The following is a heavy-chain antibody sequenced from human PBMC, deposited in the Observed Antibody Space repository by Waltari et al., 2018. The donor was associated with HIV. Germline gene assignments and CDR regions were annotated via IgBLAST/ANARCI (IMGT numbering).Heavy chain of an antibody. D-gene: IGHD3-9*01. Sequence: QVVLIESGAEVKQPGGSVKVSCKVAGYSLTPLSMHWVRQAPGKGLEWMGGFDPEGDETIYAQKFQGRLSMTEDTSTDTAYMELRGLRSDDTAVYYCASNDRPVYFFDYWSHGTLVTVSS. CDR2: FDPEGDET. CDR3: ASNDRPVYFFDY. CDR1: GYSLTPLS. J-gene: IGHJ4*01. V-gene: IGHV1-24*01.